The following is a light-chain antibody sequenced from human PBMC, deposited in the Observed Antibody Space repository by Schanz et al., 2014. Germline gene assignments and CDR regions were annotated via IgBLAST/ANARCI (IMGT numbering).Light chain of an antibody. CDR3: QQYGSSPPCT. J-gene: IGKJ2*02. V-gene: IGKV3-11*01. CDR1: QTVYTN. Sequence: EIVLTQSPATLSLSPGERATLSCRTSQTVYTNLAWYQQKPGQPPRLLIYEASNRATGIPPKFSGSGSGTDFTLTISSLEPEDFALYYCQQYGSSPPCTFGQGTKLEIK. CDR2: EAS.